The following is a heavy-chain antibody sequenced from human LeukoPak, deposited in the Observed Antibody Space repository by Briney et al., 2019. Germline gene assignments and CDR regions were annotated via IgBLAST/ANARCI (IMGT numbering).Heavy chain of an antibody. J-gene: IGHJ4*02. CDR3: ARVEYYDSSGLDY. D-gene: IGHD3-22*01. CDR1: GFTVSSNY. CDR2: IYSGGST. V-gene: IGHV3-53*01. Sequence: PGGSLRLSCAASGFTVSSNYMSWVRQAPGKGLEWVSVIYSGGSTYYADSVKGRFTISRDNSKNTLYLQMNSLRAEDTAVYYCARVEYYDSSGLDYWGQGTLVTVSS.